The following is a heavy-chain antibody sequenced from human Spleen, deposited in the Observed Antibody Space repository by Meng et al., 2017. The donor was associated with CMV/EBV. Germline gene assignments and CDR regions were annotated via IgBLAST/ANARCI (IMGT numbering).Heavy chain of an antibody. V-gene: IGHV3-21*01. J-gene: IGHJ4*02. D-gene: IGHD1-26*01. Sequence: GESLKISCAASKFTFSSYTMSWVRQAPGKGLEWVSSISSSSSYIYYADSVKGRFTISRDNSKNTLFLQMNSLRAEDTAVYYCARDLVGAPDYWGQGTLVTVSS. CDR1: KFTFSSYT. CDR3: ARDLVGAPDY. CDR2: ISSSSSYI.